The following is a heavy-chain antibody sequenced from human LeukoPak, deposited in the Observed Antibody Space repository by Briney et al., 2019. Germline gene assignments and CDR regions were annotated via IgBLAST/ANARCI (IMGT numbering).Heavy chain of an antibody. CDR2: VYYSGST. D-gene: IGHD3-10*01. V-gene: IGHV4-59*01. Sequence: SETLSLTCTVSGGSISSYYWSWIRQPPGKGLEWIGYVYYSGSTNYNPSLKSRVTISVDTSENQFSLELSSVTAADTAVYYCARSELLWFGGVNSGFDYWGQGTLVTVSS. CDR1: GGSISSYY. CDR3: ARSELLWFGGVNSGFDY. J-gene: IGHJ4*02.